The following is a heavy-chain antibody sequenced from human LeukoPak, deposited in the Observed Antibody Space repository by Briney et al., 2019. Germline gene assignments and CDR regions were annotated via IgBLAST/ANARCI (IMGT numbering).Heavy chain of an antibody. V-gene: IGHV3-23*01. D-gene: IGHD7-27*01. CDR2: ISGSGGST. Sequence: GGSLRLSCAASGFPFSSHAMSWVRQAPGKGLEWVSGISGSGGSTYYADSVKGRFTISRDKSKNTLFLQMNNLRAEDTAVYYCAKETGAGASNWFDPWGQGTLITVSS. CDR3: AKETGAGASNWFDP. CDR1: GFPFSSHA. J-gene: IGHJ5*02.